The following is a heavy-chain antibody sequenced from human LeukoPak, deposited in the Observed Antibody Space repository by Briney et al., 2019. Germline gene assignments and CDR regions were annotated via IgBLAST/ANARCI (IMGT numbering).Heavy chain of an antibody. CDR2: ISSSSTYT. V-gene: IGHV3-11*06. CDR1: GFTFSDYY. CDR3: ARGRLLWFGELSLAFDI. Sequence: PGGSLRLSCAASGFTFSDYYMSWIRQAPGKGLEWVSYISSSSTYTNYADSVKGRFTISRDNAKNSLYLQMNSLRAEDTAVYYCARGRLLWFGELSLAFDIWGQGTMVTVSS. D-gene: IGHD3-10*01. J-gene: IGHJ3*02.